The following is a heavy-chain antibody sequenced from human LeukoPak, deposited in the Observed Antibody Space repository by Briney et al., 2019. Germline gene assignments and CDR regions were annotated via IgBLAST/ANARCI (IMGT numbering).Heavy chain of an antibody. D-gene: IGHD6-19*01. CDR3: ARRDSSSGWSFDY. J-gene: IGHJ4*02. CDR2: IYTDGST. CDR1: GGSISNYH. V-gene: IGHV4-4*07. Sequence: SETLSLTCTVSGGSISNYHWSWIRQPAGKGRVWLGQIYTDGSTNYNPPLKSRVTMSIDTTEDRVSLTIRSVTAADTAFYYCARRDSSSGWSFDYWGQGTLVTVSS.